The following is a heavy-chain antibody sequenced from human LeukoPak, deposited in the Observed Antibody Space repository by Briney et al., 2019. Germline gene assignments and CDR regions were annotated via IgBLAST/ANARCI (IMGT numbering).Heavy chain of an antibody. CDR1: GDTFSSHT. CDR3: ARDKGNYGGELAY. J-gene: IGHJ4*02. V-gene: IGHV1-69*13. CDR2: IIPVFGTS. D-gene: IGHD4-23*01. Sequence: SVKVSCKTSGDTFSSHTISWVRQAPGQGLEWMGGIIPVFGTSNYAQKFKGRVTITADESTSTAYMEMISLRSEDSAVYYCARDKGNYGGELAYWGQGTLVTVSS.